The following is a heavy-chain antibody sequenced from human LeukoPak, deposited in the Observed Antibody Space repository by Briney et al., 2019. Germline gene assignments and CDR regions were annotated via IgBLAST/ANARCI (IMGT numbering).Heavy chain of an antibody. V-gene: IGHV3-66*01. J-gene: IGHJ4*03. CDR1: GFIVSSSY. D-gene: IGHD4-17*01. CDR2: IYSGGYT. CDR3: TRDPDHGVRTHDY. Sequence: GGSLTLFCAASGFIVSSSYMSWVRQAPGMGLEWVSVIYSGGYTEHADSVKGRFIISRDNSKNTLYLQMNSLRDEDTAVYYCTRDPDHGVRTHDYWGQGTTVTVSS.